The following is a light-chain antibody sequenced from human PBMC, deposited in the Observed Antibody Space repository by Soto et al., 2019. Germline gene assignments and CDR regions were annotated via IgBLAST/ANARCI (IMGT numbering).Light chain of an antibody. J-gene: IGLJ1*01. CDR2: EVS. CDR1: SSDVGGYNL. V-gene: IGLV2-23*02. CDR3: CSFASASSTFV. Sequence: QSALTHPGSGSGSPGHSITISCTGTSSDVGGYNLVSWYQQYPGKAPKLMIYEVSKRPSGVSSRCSGSKSGNTASLTISGLQVEEDADDQCCSFASASSTFVFGDGTKVT.